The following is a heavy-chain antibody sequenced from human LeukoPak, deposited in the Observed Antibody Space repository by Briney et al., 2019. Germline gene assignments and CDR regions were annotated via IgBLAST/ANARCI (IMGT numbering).Heavy chain of an antibody. CDR2: IIPIFGTA. V-gene: IGHV1-69*01. CDR3: ARGELPNCSSTSCYGGYNWFDP. D-gene: IGHD2-2*01. Sequence: SVKVSCKASGGTFSSYAISWVRQAPGQGLEWMGGIIPIFGTANYAQKFQGRVTVTADESTSTAYMELSSLRSEDTAVYYCARGELPNCSSTSCYGGYNWFDPWGQGTLVTVSS. CDR1: GGTFSSYA. J-gene: IGHJ5*02.